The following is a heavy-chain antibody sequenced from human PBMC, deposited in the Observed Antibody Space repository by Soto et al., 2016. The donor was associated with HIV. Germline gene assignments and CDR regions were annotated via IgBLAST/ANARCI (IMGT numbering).Heavy chain of an antibody. CDR3: ARDKQWLGRGPYYFDY. CDR2: ISSSSSYT. CDR1: GFTLSDYQ. V-gene: IGHV3-11*05. J-gene: IGHJ4*02. D-gene: IGHD6-19*01. Sequence: QVQLVESGGGLVKPGGSLRLSCAASGFTLSDYQMSWIRQAPGKGLEWVSYISSSSSYTNYADSVKGRFTISRDNAKNSLYLEVNSLRAEDTAVYYCARDKQWLGRGPYYFDYWGQGTLVTVSS.